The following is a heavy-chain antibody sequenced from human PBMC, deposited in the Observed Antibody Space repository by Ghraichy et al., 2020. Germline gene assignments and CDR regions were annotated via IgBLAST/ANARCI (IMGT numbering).Heavy chain of an antibody. V-gene: IGHV3-49*03. D-gene: IGHD3-3*01. CDR2: IKTKPYNEAT. CDR1: GFTFGDSA. CDR3: VRGHTILPY. Sequence: GGSLRLSCTGSGFTFGDSAMSWFRQAPGKGLEWVGFIKTKPYNEATEYAASVKGRFTILRDDSKSIASLQMDSLKSEDTAVYYCVRGHTILPYWGQGTLVTVSS. J-gene: IGHJ4*02.